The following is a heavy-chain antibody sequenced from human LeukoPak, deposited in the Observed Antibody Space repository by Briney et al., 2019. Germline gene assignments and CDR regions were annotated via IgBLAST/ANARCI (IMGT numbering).Heavy chain of an antibody. Sequence: GGSLRLSCAASGFTFNSYAMSWVRQAPGKGLEWVSTISGSSGSTYYADSVKGRFTISRDNSKNTLYLRMNSLRVEDTAVYYCAKDLGDIVLIPAGSPFDYWGQGSLVTVSS. D-gene: IGHD2-2*01. CDR1: GFTFNSYA. CDR3: AKDLGDIVLIPAGSPFDY. J-gene: IGHJ4*02. V-gene: IGHV3-23*01. CDR2: ISGSSGST.